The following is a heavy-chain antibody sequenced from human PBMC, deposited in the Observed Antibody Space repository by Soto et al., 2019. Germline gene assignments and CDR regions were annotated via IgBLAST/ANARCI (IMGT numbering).Heavy chain of an antibody. CDR1: GNTFTSYD. V-gene: IGHV1-8*01. CDR3: APARDSRGYSFDP. J-gene: IGHJ5*02. D-gene: IGHD3-22*01. CDR2: MNPNSGNT. Sequence: QVQLVQSGAEVKKPGASEKVSCKASGNTFTSYDINWVRQATGQGLEWMGWMNPNSGNTGYAQKFQGRVTMTRNTSISTAYMELSSLRSEDTAVYYCAPARDSRGYSFDPWGQGTLVTVSS.